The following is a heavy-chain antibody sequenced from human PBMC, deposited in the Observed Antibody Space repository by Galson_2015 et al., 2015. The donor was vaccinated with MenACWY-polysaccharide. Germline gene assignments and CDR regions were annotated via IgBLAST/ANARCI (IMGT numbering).Heavy chain of an antibody. D-gene: IGHD6-13*01. Sequence: SLRLSCAVSGYSITSYAVNWVRQAPGKGLEWVAVISGSGNDIRYADSVKGRFTVSRDTSKSTLYLQMNSLRAEDTAKYYCAKASQWGAAAVGSFDHWGQGTLVTVSS. CDR3: AKASQWGAAAVGSFDH. V-gene: IGHV3-23*01. CDR2: ISGSGNDI. CDR1: GYSITSYA. J-gene: IGHJ4*02.